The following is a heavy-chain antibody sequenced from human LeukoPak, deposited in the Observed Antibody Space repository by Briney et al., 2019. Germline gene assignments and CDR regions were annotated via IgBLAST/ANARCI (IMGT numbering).Heavy chain of an antibody. V-gene: IGHV1-46*01. J-gene: IGHJ4*02. D-gene: IGHD1-26*01. Sequence: GASVKVSCKASGYTFTSYYMHWVRQAPGQGLEWMGIINPSGGSTSYAQKLQGRVTMTRDTSTSTVYMELSSLRSEDTAVYYCAREVGATKGFDYWGQGTLVTVSS. CDR2: INPSGGST. CDR3: AREVGATKGFDY. CDR1: GYTFTSYY.